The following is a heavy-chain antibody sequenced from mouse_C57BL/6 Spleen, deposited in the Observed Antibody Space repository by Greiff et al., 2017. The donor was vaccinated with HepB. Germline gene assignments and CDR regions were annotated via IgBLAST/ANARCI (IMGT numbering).Heavy chain of an antibody. D-gene: IGHD1-1*01. CDR2: ISGGGGNT. CDR3: ARSSDWYFDV. J-gene: IGHJ1*03. V-gene: IGHV5-9*01. CDR1: GFTFSSYT. Sequence: EVKLMESGGGLVKPGGSLKLSCAASGFTFSSYTMSWVRQTPEKRLEWVATISGGGGNTYYPDSVKGRFTISRDNAKNTLYLQMSSLRSEDTALYYCARSSDWYFDVWGTGTTVTVSS.